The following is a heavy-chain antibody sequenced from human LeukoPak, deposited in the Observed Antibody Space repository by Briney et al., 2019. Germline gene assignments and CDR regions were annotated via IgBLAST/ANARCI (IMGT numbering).Heavy chain of an antibody. CDR2: INHSGST. J-gene: IGHJ3*02. D-gene: IGHD3-3*01. CDR3: ARGGDDFWSGPNAFDI. Sequence: SETLSLTCAVYGGSFSGYYWSWLRQPPGKGLEWIGEINHSGSTNYNPSLKSRVTISVDTSKNQFSLKLSSVTAADTAVYYCARGGDDFWSGPNAFDIWGQGTMVTVSS. CDR1: GGSFSGYY. V-gene: IGHV4-34*01.